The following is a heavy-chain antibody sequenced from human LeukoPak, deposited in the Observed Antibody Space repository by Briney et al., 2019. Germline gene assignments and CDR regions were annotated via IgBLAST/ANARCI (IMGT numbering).Heavy chain of an antibody. J-gene: IGHJ4*02. V-gene: IGHV3-21*06. Sequence: GGSLRLSCAASGFTVSVYTIHWVRQTPGKGLEWVSSISSRSTDIYYADSVKGRFTISRDNAKNSLYLQMNSLRAEDTAVYFCARDPYSSPGFDYWGQGTLVSVS. D-gene: IGHD6-13*01. CDR1: GFTVSVYT. CDR3: ARDPYSSPGFDY. CDR2: ISSRSTDI.